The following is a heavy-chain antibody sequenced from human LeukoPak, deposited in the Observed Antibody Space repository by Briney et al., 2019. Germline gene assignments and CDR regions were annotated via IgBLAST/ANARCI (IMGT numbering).Heavy chain of an antibody. Sequence: GASVKVSCEASGYTFTSYGISWVRQAPGQGLEWMGWISAYNGNTNYAQKLQGRVTMTTDTSTSTAYMELRSLRSDDTAVYYCARWGQWLVRGYFDYWGQGTLVTVSS. CDR2: ISAYNGNT. D-gene: IGHD6-19*01. CDR3: ARWGQWLVRGYFDY. J-gene: IGHJ4*02. CDR1: GYTFTSYG. V-gene: IGHV1-18*01.